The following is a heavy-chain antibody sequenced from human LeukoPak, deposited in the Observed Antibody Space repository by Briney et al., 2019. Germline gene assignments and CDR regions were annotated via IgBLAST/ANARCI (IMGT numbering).Heavy chain of an antibody. D-gene: IGHD3-10*01. Sequence: PGGSLRLSCAASGLTFSGSAMSWVRQAPGKGLEWVSLISGSGNSTYYADSVKGRFTISRDNSKNTLYLQMNSLRAEDTAVYYCAKDRDEGFGELLPVVFDYWGQGTRVTVSS. CDR3: AKDRDEGFGELLPVVFDY. CDR1: GLTFSGSA. V-gene: IGHV3-23*01. J-gene: IGHJ4*02. CDR2: ISGSGNST.